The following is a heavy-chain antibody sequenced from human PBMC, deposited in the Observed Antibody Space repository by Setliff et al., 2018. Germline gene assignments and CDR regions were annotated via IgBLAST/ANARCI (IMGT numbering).Heavy chain of an antibody. CDR2: ISSSSSII. CDR3: AKVGIFGGGYFDF. D-gene: IGHD3-3*01. J-gene: IGHJ4*02. V-gene: IGHV3-48*01. Sequence: GGSLRLSCAASGFSFSSYSMNWVRQDTGKGLEWISYISSSSSIIYYADSVKGRFTISRDNAKNSLYLQMNSLTGEDTAVYYCAKVGIFGGGYFDFWGQGTLVTVSS. CDR1: GFSFSSYS.